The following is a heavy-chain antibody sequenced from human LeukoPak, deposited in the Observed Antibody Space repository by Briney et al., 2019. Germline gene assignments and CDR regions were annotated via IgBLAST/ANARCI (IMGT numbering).Heavy chain of an antibody. J-gene: IGHJ5*02. CDR3: ARGVIAVAGTGNWFDP. CDR2: IYYGGST. CDR1: GGSISSHY. V-gene: IGHV4-59*11. D-gene: IGHD6-19*01. Sequence: PSETLSLTCSVSGGSISSHYWSWIRQPPGKGLEWIGYIYYGGSTNYNPSLKSRVTISVDTSKNQFSLKLSSVTAADTAVYYCARGVIAVAGTGNWFDPWGQGTLVTVSS.